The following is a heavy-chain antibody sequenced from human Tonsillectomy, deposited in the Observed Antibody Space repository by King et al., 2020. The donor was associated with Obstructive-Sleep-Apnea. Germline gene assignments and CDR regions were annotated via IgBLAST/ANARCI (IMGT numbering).Heavy chain of an antibody. J-gene: IGHJ4*02. CDR2: ISYVGSNK. Sequence: VQLVESGGGVVQPGSSLRLSCAASGFTFSSYGMHWVRQAPGQGLEWVAGISYVGSNKYYADSVKGRLTISRDNSKNTLDLQMNSLRAEDTAVYYCAKSVVVVVVAAPFDYWGQGTLVTVSS. D-gene: IGHD2-15*01. CDR1: GFTFSSYG. CDR3: AKSVVVVVVAAPFDY. V-gene: IGHV3-30*18.